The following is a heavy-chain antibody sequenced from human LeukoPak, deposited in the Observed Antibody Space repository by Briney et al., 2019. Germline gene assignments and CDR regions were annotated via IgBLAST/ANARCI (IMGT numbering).Heavy chain of an antibody. CDR3: ARVAMSDSSGYCDY. CDR2: ISSSGGST. D-gene: IGHD3-22*01. CDR1: GFTFSSYA. Sequence: PGGSLRLSCAASGFTFSSYAMSWVRQAPGKGLEWVSAISSSGGSTYYADSVKGRFTISRDNSKNTLYLQMNSLRAEDTAVYYCARVAMSDSSGYCDYWGQGTKVTVSS. V-gene: IGHV3-23*01. J-gene: IGHJ4*02.